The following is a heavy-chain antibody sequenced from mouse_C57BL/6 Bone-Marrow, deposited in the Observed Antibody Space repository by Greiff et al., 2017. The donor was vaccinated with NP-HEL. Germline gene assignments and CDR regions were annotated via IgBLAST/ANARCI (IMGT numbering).Heavy chain of an antibody. CDR3: ASSGGYDESYYFDY. V-gene: IGHV1-18*01. J-gene: IGHJ2*01. CDR2: INPKNGGT. D-gene: IGHD2-2*01. Sequence: EVQLQQSGPELVKPGASVQIPCKASGYTFTDYNMDWVKQSHGKSLEWIGDINPKNGGTNYNQKFKGKATLTVDKSSSTAYMELRSLTSEDTAVYYCASSGGYDESYYFDYWGQGTTLTVSS. CDR1: GYTFTDYN.